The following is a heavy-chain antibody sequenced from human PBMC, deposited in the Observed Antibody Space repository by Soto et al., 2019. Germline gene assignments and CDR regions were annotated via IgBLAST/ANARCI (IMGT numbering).Heavy chain of an antibody. CDR1: GGSFSGYY. V-gene: IGHV4-34*01. J-gene: IGHJ4*02. D-gene: IGHD2-8*02. CDR2: INHSGST. Sequence: QVQLQQWGAGLLKPSETLSLACAVYGGSFSGYYWTWIRQPPGTGLEWIGEINHSGSTKYNPTLKSRVTMSGDTSKNQFSLKMTSVTRADTAVYYCARDKITGLFDYWGQGTLVTVSS. CDR3: ARDKITGLFDY.